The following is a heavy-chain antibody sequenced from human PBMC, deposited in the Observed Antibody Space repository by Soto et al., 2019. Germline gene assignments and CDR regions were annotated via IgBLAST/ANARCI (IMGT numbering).Heavy chain of an antibody. CDR2: IYSYGTT. V-gene: IGHV3-53*01. J-gene: IGHJ4*02. D-gene: IGHD6-6*01. CDR1: GFTVSSNY. CDR3: AILSN. Sequence: RLCFAAAGFTVSSNYMNWVRQAPGKGLEWLSIIYSYGTTHYADSVKGRFTISRDNFKNTLYLQMNNLRAEDTAVYYCAILSNWGQGTLVTVYS.